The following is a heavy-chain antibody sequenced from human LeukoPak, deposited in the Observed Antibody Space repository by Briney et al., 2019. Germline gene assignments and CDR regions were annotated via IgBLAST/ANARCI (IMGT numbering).Heavy chain of an antibody. CDR3: ARAPPIDYGDLYFDL. CDR1: GGSISSGGYS. J-gene: IGHJ2*01. V-gene: IGHV4-30-2*01. Sequence: SETLSLTCAVSGGSISSGGYSWSWIRLPPGKGLEWIGYIYHSGSTYYNPSLKSRVTISVDRSKNQFSLKLSSVTAADTAVYYCARAPPIDYGDLYFDLWGRGTLVTVSS. CDR2: IYHSGST. D-gene: IGHD4-17*01.